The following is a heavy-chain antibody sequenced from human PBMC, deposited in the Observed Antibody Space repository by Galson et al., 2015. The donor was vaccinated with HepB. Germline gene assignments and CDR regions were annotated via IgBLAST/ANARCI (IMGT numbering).Heavy chain of an antibody. V-gene: IGHV6-1*01. CDR1: GDSVSRKGVA. CDR2: TYYTSNWNN. D-gene: IGHD3-16*01. CDR3: ARGGALDV. J-gene: IGHJ6*02. Sequence: CAISGDSVSRKGVAWNRIRQSPSRGLEWLGRTYYTSNWNNDYAVSVTRRITINPDTSKNQFSLHLQSVTPEDTAVYYCARGGALDVWGQGTTVTVSS.